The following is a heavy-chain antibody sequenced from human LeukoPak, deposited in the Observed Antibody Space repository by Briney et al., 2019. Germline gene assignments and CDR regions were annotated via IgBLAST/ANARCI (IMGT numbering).Heavy chain of an antibody. CDR3: AKDVDIVATTLDY. D-gene: IGHD5-12*01. J-gene: IGHJ4*02. CDR1: GFTFSSNV. CDR2: IPASGGST. Sequence: GGSLRLSCVASGFTFSSNVMIWVRQAPGKGLEWVSSIPASGGSTYYADSVKGRFTISRDNSKNTLYLQMNSLRAEDTAVYYCAKDVDIVATTLDYWGQGTLVTVSS. V-gene: IGHV3-23*01.